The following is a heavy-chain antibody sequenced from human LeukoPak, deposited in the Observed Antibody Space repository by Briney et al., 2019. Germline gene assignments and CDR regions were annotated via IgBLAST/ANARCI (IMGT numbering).Heavy chain of an antibody. CDR3: ARTTLTTAYYYYYYMDV. CDR2: IYYSGST. J-gene: IGHJ6*03. Sequence: PSETLSLTCTVSGGSISSSSYYWGWIRQPPGKGLEWIGSIYYSGSTYYNPSLKSRVTISVDTSKNQFSLKLSSVTAADTAVYYCARTTLTTAYYYYYYMDVWGKGTTVTVSS. CDR1: GGSISSSSYY. D-gene: IGHD4-17*01. V-gene: IGHV4-39*07.